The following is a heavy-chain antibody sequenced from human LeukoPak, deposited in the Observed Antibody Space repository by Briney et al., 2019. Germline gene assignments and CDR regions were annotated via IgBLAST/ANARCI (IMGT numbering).Heavy chain of an antibody. CDR1: GGSISSYY. V-gene: IGHV4-4*07. D-gene: IGHD3-3*01. CDR2: IYTSGST. Sequence: PSETLSLTCTVSGGSISSYYWSWIRQPAGKGLEWIGRIYTSGSTKYNASLKSRVTMSLDTSKNQFSLKLSSVTATDTDVYYCARSRITVFGVVLDYWGQGTLVTVSS. CDR3: ARSRITVFGVVLDY. J-gene: IGHJ4*02.